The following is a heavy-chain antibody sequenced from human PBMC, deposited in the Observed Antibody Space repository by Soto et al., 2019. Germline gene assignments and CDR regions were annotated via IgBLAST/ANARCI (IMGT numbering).Heavy chain of an antibody. D-gene: IGHD3-10*01. CDR3: ATSRINMIRGVFYYGLDV. CDR1: GYSFTKYD. CDR2: VNPISGNT. J-gene: IGHJ6*01. V-gene: IGHV1-8*01. Sequence: GASVKVYCKAPGYSFTKYDFNWVRQATGQGPEWLGWVNPISGNTENAQNFQGRVTLTVNTSTSTAFMELSSLRSGDTAIYYCATSRINMIRGVFYYGLDVWGHGTTVTVSS.